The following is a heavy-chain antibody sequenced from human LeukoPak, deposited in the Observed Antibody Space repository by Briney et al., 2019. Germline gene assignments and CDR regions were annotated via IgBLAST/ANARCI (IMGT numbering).Heavy chain of an antibody. J-gene: IGHJ4*02. CDR1: GGSISSSTYY. CDR2: ITYSGST. D-gene: IGHD1-26*01. Sequence: PSETLSLTCTVSGGSISSSTYYWARIRQSPGKGLEWIGSITYSGSTYYNPSLESRVTISVDTSKNQFSLRLISVTAVDTAVYNCARQGVGATDCWGQGTLVTVSS. V-gene: IGHV4-39*01. CDR3: ARQGVGATDC.